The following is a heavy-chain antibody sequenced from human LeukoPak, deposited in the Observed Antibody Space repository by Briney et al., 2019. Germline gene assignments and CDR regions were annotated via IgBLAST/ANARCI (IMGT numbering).Heavy chain of an antibody. Sequence: SETLSLTCTVSGGSISSYYWSWIRQPPGKGLEWIGYIYYSGSTNYNPSLKSRVTISVDTSKNQFSLKLGSVTAADTAVYYCARRQTYSSSWTTIDYWGQGTLVTVSS. V-gene: IGHV4-59*01. CDR1: GGSISSYY. CDR2: IYYSGST. D-gene: IGHD6-13*01. J-gene: IGHJ4*02. CDR3: ARRQTYSSSWTTIDY.